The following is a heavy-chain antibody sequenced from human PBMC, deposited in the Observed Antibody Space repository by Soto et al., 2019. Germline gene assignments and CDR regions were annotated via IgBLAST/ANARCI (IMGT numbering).Heavy chain of an antibody. Sequence: QVQLVQSGGGVVQAGNSLRLSCTASGLTFTSSSFHWVRQAPGKGLEWVAVISENGDRQYSTESVRGRFLISRDSSKNTVYLQMNSLRPEDTGVYFCVRRLATTVSALGYWGQGALVTVSS. CDR2: ISENGDRQ. V-gene: IGHV3-30-3*01. D-gene: IGHD4-17*01. CDR1: GLTFTSSS. CDR3: VRRLATTVSALGY. J-gene: IGHJ4*02.